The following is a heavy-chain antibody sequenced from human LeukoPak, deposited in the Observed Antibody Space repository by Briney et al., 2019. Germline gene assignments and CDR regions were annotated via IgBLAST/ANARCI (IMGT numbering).Heavy chain of an antibody. Sequence: GGSLRLSCAASGFRVSSYYTSWVRQAPGKGLEWVSSISTVGSYIYYADSIKGRFTISRDNAKNSLYLQMNSLRAEDTAVYYCAPEGTGYYDSSGYLGYWGQGALVTVSS. CDR1: GFRVSSYY. D-gene: IGHD3-22*01. CDR2: ISTVGSYI. V-gene: IGHV3-21*01. CDR3: APEGTGYYDSSGYLGY. J-gene: IGHJ4*02.